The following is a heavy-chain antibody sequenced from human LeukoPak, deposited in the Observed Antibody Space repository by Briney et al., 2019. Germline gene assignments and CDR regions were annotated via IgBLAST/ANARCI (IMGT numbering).Heavy chain of an antibody. CDR2: IRSKADSYAT. Sequence: LGGSLRLSCAASGFTFSGSAMHWVRQASGKGLEWVGRIRSKADSYATAYAASVKGRFTISRDDSKNTAYLQMNSLKTEDTAVYYCSRDEDSSDLDHWGQGTLVTVSS. CDR3: SRDEDSSDLDH. CDR1: GFTFSGSA. V-gene: IGHV3-73*01. D-gene: IGHD3-22*01. J-gene: IGHJ4*02.